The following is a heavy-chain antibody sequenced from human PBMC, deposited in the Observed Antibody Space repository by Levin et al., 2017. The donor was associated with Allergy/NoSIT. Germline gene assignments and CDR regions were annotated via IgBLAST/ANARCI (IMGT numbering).Heavy chain of an antibody. V-gene: IGHV3-23*01. CDR2: IINSGVTT. Sequence: GGSLRLSCVASGFTFSNYAMSWVRQAPGKGLEWVSLIINSGVTTYYADSVKGRFTISRDNSKNTLYLQMNSLRAEDTAVYFCAKTIVAVYFFDFWGQGTQVTVSS. CDR1: GFTFSNYA. CDR3: AKTIVAVYFFDF. J-gene: IGHJ4*02. D-gene: IGHD5-12*01.